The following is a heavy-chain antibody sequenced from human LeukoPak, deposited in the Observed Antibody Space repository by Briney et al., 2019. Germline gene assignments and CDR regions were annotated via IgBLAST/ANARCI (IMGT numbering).Heavy chain of an antibody. Sequence: GGSLRLSCAASGFTFSSYWMSWVCQAPGKGLEWVANIKQDGSEKYYVDSVKGRFTISRDNAKNSLYLQMNSLRAEDTAVYYCARVGLTYYDFWSGPTRHFDYWGQGTLVTVSS. CDR2: IKQDGSEK. V-gene: IGHV3-7*01. D-gene: IGHD3-3*01. CDR1: GFTFSSYW. CDR3: ARVGLTYYDFWSGPTRHFDY. J-gene: IGHJ4*02.